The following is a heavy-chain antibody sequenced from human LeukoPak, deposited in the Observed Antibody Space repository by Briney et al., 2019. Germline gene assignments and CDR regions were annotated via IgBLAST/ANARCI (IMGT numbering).Heavy chain of an antibody. CDR2: IRYDGSNK. D-gene: IGHD2-2*01. J-gene: IGHJ4*02. CDR1: GFTFSSYG. Sequence: GGSLRLSCAASGFTFSSYGTHWVRQAPGKGLEWVAFIRYDGSNKYYADSVKGRFTISRDNSKNTLYLQMNSLRAEDTAVYYCAKIAPYCSSTSCYLDYWGQGTLVTVSS. CDR3: AKIAPYCSSTSCYLDY. V-gene: IGHV3-30*02.